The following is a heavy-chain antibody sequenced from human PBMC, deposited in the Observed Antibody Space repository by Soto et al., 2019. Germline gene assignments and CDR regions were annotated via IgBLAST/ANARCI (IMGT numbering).Heavy chain of an antibody. CDR1: GGTFSSHS. Sequence: SETLSLTCAIYGGTFSSHSRSWVRQPPGKGLEWIGEIDHGGSTNYNPSLKSRVTISGDTSKNQFSLELRSLTAADTGVYYCAAYDVGTIIQDYWGQGTRVTVSS. CDR3: AAYDVGTIIQDY. V-gene: IGHV4-34*08. D-gene: IGHD2-21*02. CDR2: IDHGGST. J-gene: IGHJ4*02.